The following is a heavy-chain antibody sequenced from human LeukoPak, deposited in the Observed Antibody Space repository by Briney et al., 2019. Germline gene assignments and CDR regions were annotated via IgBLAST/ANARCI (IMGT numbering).Heavy chain of an antibody. J-gene: IGHJ4*02. D-gene: IGHD7-27*01. Sequence: GGSLRLSCAASGFIFNSYSMNWVRQAPGKGLEWVSSISSSGSYKYYADSVKGRFTISRDNAKNSLYLQMNSLRAEDTAAYYCARITWGNYFDYWGQGTLVTVSS. CDR3: ARITWGNYFDY. CDR2: ISSSGSYK. CDR1: GFIFNSYS. V-gene: IGHV3-21*01.